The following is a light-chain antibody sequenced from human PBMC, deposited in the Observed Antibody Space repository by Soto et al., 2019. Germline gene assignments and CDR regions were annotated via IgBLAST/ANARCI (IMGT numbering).Light chain of an antibody. CDR3: QQYGTLPIT. V-gene: IGKV3-20*01. J-gene: IGKJ5*01. CDR1: QRISSNY. CDR2: GST. Sequence: EIVLTQFPGTLSLSPGERATLSCKTSQRISSNYLAWFQQKPGQAPRLLMYGSTRRATGIPDRFNGSGSGTDFTLTIGRLEPEDFAVYYCQQYGTLPITFGQGTRLEIK.